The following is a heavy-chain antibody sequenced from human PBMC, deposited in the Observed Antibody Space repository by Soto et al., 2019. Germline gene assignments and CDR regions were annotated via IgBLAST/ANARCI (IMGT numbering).Heavy chain of an antibody. Sequence: EVQLVESGGGLVQPGGSLRLSCAASGFTFSSYSMNWVRQAPGKGLEWVSYISSSSSTIYYADSVKGRFTISRDNAKNSLYLQMNSLRAEDTAVYYCASQPKTLWFGELSDYWGPGTLVTVSS. CDR1: GFTFSSYS. V-gene: IGHV3-48*01. CDR3: ASQPKTLWFGELSDY. D-gene: IGHD3-10*01. J-gene: IGHJ4*02. CDR2: ISSSSSTI.